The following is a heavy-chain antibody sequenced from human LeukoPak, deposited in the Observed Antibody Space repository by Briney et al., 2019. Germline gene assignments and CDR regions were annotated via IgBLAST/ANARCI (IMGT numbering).Heavy chain of an antibody. V-gene: IGHV1-2*02. J-gene: IGHJ4*02. D-gene: IGHD5-18*01. CDR1: GYTFTGYY. CDR2: INPNSGGT. Sequence: GASVKVSCKTSGYTFTGYYMHWVRQAPGQGLEWMGWINPNSGGTNYAQKFQGRVTMTRDTSISTAYMELRRLRSDETATYYSAREIGGXSYGFSVDYWGQGNLVTVS. CDR3: AREIGGXSYGFSVDY.